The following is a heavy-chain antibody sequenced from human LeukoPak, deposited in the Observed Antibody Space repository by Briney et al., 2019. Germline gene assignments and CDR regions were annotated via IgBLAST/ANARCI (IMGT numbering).Heavy chain of an antibody. J-gene: IGHJ6*03. D-gene: IGHD4-17*01. CDR1: GFTFSSYA. V-gene: IGHV3-23*01. CDR3: ARVGNGDYRYYFYMDV. CDR2: ISGSGGST. Sequence: GGSLRLSCAASGFTFSSYAMSWVRQAPGKGLEWVSAISGSGGSTYHADSVKGRFTISRDNSKNTLYLQMNSLRAEDTAVYYCARVGNGDYRYYFYMDVWGKGTTVTISS.